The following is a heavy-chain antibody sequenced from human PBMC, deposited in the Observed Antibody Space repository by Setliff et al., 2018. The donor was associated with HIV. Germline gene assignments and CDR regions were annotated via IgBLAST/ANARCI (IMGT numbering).Heavy chain of an antibody. CDR1: GFTFSGFE. CDR3: ARGHYSRSSG. Sequence: PGGSLRLSCTASGFTFSGFEMNWVRQAPGKGLEWVSYISSSGNTVYYPDSVKGRFAISRDNAKNSLYLQMNSLRGDDTAVYYCARGHYSRSSGWGQGTLVTVSS. J-gene: IGHJ4*02. D-gene: IGHD6-6*01. CDR2: ISSSGNTV. V-gene: IGHV3-48*03.